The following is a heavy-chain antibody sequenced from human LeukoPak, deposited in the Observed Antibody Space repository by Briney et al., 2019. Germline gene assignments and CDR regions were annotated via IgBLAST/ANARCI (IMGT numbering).Heavy chain of an antibody. J-gene: IGHJ4*02. CDR2: ISSSSSYI. D-gene: IGHD6-13*01. CDR1: GFTFSSYS. Sequence: PGGSLRLSCAASGFTFSSYSMNWVRQAPGKGLEWVSSISSSSSYIYYADSVKGRFTISRDNAKNSLYLQMNSLRAEDTAVYYCARDRGGQQQLVGGPFDYWGQGTLVTVSS. V-gene: IGHV3-21*01. CDR3: ARDRGGQQQLVGGPFDY.